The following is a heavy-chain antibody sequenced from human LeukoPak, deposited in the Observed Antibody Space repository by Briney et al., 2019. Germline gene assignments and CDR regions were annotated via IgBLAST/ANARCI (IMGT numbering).Heavy chain of an antibody. J-gene: IGHJ4*02. CDR3: ARSSGSYLEFDY. D-gene: IGHD1-26*01. V-gene: IGHV3-23*01. CDR1: GFTFSSYA. Sequence: GGSLRLSCAASGFTFSSYAMSWVRQAPGKGLEWVSGISGSGDNTYYADSVKGRFTISRDNSKNTLYVQVNSLGTEDTAAYYCARSSGSYLEFDYWGQGTLVTVSS. CDR2: ISGSGDNT.